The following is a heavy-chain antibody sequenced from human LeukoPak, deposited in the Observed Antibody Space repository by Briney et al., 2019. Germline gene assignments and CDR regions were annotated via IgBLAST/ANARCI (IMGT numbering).Heavy chain of an antibody. V-gene: IGHV3-23*01. Sequence: PGGSLRLSCAASGFTFSSYAMSWVRQAPGKGLEWVSAISGSGGSTYYADSVKGRFTISRDNSKNTLYLQMNSLRAEDTAVYYCAKGSYDSSGYYPRYFDYWGQGTLVTVSS. J-gene: IGHJ4*02. CDR2: ISGSGGST. D-gene: IGHD3-22*01. CDR1: GFTFSSYA. CDR3: AKGSYDSSGYYPRYFDY.